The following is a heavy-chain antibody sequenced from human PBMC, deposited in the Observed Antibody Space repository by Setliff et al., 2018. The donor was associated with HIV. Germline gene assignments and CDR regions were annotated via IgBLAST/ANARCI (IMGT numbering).Heavy chain of an antibody. J-gene: IGHJ3*02. D-gene: IGHD1-26*01. Sequence: PSETLSLTCTVSGGSISSTYWSWIRQPPGKGLEWIGYIYYTGTTNYNPSFKSRVTISLDMSKTQFSLKLSSVTAADTAVYYCARGQPQGGGTYWSAFDIWGQGTMVTVS. V-gene: IGHV4-59*01. CDR1: GGSISSTY. CDR2: IYYTGTT. CDR3: ARGQPQGGGTYWSAFDI.